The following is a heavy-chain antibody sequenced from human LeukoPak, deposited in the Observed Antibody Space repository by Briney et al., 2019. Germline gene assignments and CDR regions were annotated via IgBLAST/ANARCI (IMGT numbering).Heavy chain of an antibody. CDR1: GGSISSGGYY. CDR3: ARVGDSSGYD. V-gene: IGHV4-31*03. CDR2: IYYSGST. Sequence: SETLSLTCTVSGGSISSGGYYWSWIRQHPGKGLEWIGYIYYSGSTYYNPSLKSRVTISVDTSKNQFSLKLSSVTAADTAVYYCARVGDSSGYDWGQGTLVTVSS. D-gene: IGHD3-22*01. J-gene: IGHJ4*02.